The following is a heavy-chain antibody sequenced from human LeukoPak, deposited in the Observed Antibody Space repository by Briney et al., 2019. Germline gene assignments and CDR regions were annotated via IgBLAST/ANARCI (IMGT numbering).Heavy chain of an antibody. Sequence: GGSLRLSCAASGFTFSNAWMSWVRQAPGKGLEWVAVISYDGSNKYYADSVKGRFTISRDNSKNTLYLQMNSLRAEDTAVYYCARSPYSSSWYRDYFDYWGQGTLVTVSS. CDR2: ISYDGSNK. V-gene: IGHV3-30-3*01. CDR3: ARSPYSSSWYRDYFDY. CDR1: GFTFSNAW. J-gene: IGHJ4*02. D-gene: IGHD6-13*01.